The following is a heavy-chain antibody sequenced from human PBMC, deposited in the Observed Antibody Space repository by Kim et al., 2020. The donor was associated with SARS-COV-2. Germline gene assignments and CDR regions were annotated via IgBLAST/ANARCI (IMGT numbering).Heavy chain of an antibody. CDR2: ISYDGSNK. CDR3: AKAYGDYVRPPDY. CDR1: GFTFSSYG. Sequence: GGSLRLSCAASGFTFSSYGMHWVRQAPGKGLEWVAVISYDGSNKYYADSVKGRFTISRDNSKNTLYLQMNSLRAEDTAVYYCAKAYGDYVRPPDYWGQGTLVTVSS. D-gene: IGHD4-17*01. V-gene: IGHV3-30*18. J-gene: IGHJ4*02.